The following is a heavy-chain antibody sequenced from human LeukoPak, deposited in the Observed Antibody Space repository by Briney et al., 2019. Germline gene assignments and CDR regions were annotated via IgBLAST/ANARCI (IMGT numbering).Heavy chain of an antibody. D-gene: IGHD4-17*01. CDR3: ARTPSATALDY. Sequence: ASVKVSCKASGGTFSSYAISWVRQAPGQGLEWMGRIIPILGIANYAQKFEGRVTITADKSTSTAYMELSSLRSEDTAVYYCARTPSATALDYWGQGTLVTVSS. J-gene: IGHJ4*02. CDR2: IIPILGIA. CDR1: GGTFSSYA. V-gene: IGHV1-69*04.